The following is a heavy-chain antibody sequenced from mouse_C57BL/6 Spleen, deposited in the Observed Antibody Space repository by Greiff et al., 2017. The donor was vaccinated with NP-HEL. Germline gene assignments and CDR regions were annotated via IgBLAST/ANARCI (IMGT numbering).Heavy chain of an antibody. CDR3: AREGLRRKYFDV. V-gene: IGHV1-80*01. Sequence: VQLQQSGAELVKPGASVKISCKASGYAFSSYWMNWVKQRPGKGLEWIGQIYPGDGDTNYNGKFKGKATLTADKSSSTAYMQLSSLTSEASAVYFCAREGLRRKYFDVWGTGTTVTVSS. J-gene: IGHJ1*03. D-gene: IGHD2-4*01. CDR1: GYAFSSYW. CDR2: IYPGDGDT.